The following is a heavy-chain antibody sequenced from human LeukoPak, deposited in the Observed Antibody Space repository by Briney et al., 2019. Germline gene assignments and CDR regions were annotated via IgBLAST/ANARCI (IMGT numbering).Heavy chain of an antibody. J-gene: IGHJ4*02. D-gene: IGHD3-9*01. CDR3: ASEFTHYDILTGPLGGIDY. CDR1: GGSISSSSYY. CDR2: IYYSGST. Sequence: SETLSLTCTVSGGSISSSSYYWGWIRQPPGKGLEWIGSIYYSGSTYYNPSLKSRVTISVDTSKNQFSLKLSSVTAADTAVYYCASEFTHYDILTGPLGGIDYWGQGTLVTVSS. V-gene: IGHV4-39*07.